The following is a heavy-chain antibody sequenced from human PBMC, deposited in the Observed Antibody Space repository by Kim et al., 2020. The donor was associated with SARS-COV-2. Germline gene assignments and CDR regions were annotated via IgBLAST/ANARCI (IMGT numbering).Heavy chain of an antibody. CDR2: TYYRSKWYS. CDR3: VRVRGGYARLDD. J-gene: IGHJ4*02. V-gene: IGHV6-1*01. Sequence: SQTLSLTCAISGDSVSSNSDVWHWVRQSPSRGLEWLGRTYYRSKWYSDYAVSLRSRITINPDTTKNEFSLHLNSVIPEDTAVYFCVRVRGGYARLDDWGQ. CDR1: GDSVSSNSDV. D-gene: IGHD5-12*01.